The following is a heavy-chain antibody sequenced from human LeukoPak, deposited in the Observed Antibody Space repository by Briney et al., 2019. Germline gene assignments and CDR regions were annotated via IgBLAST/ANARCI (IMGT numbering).Heavy chain of an antibody. V-gene: IGHV3-7*05. CDR3: ATPGQWPVYFDY. CDR2: IKRDGSDK. J-gene: IGHJ4*02. D-gene: IGHD6-19*01. Sequence: GESLRLSCAASGFTFSEYWMAWVRQAPGRGLEWVAHIKRDGSDKNYVDPVKGRFTISRDNAKNSVYLQMNSLRAEDTATYYCATPGQWPVYFDYWGPGTLVTVSS. CDR1: GFTFSEYW.